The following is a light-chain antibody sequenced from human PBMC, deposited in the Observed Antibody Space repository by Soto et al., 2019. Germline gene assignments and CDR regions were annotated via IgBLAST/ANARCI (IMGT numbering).Light chain of an antibody. V-gene: IGKV3-20*01. Sequence: EIVFKQSPGTLSLSPGERATLSCRASQSVSSSYLAWYQQKPGQAPRLLIYGASSRVTGIPDRFSGSGSGTDFTLTITRLEPEDFAVYYCQQYQSLTFGGGTKVDIK. CDR2: GAS. CDR1: QSVSSSY. CDR3: QQYQSLT. J-gene: IGKJ4*01.